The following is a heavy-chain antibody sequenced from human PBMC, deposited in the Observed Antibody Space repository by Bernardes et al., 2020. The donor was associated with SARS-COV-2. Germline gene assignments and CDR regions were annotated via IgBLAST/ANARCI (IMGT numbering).Heavy chain of an antibody. J-gene: IGHJ6*02. V-gene: IGHV3-74*01. CDR3: ASSGTDGMDV. CDR1: GFTFSSYW. CDR2: IHSDGSGT. Sequence: VGSLRLSCAASGFTFSSYWMHWVRQAPGKGLVWVARIHSDGSGTRYVDSVKGRFTISRDNARNTLYLQMNSLRGEDTAVYYCASSGTDGMDVWGQGTTVTVSS.